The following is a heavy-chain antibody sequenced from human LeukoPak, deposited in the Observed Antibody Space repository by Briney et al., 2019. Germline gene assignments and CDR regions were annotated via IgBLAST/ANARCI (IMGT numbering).Heavy chain of an antibody. D-gene: IGHD2-2*01. V-gene: IGHV3-15*01. CDR1: VFSFSNAW. CDR3: TTDGLVVVPAATSFQLKDY. Sequence: GCCLSLSHAASVFSFSNAWMSWVRQAPAKGLEGVGGIKIKTEGGTTDYAAHVKGRFHISRGDSKNTLYLQMNSLKPEDTAVYHCTTDGLVVVPAATSFQLKDYWGQGTLVTVSS. CDR2: IKIKTEGGTT. J-gene: IGHJ4*02.